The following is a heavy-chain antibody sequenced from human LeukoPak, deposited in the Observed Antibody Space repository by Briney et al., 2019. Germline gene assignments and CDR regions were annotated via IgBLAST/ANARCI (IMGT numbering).Heavy chain of an antibody. D-gene: IGHD4-11*01. J-gene: IGHJ4*02. CDR1: GYTFTSYG. Sequence: ASVKVSCKASGYTFTSYGITWVRQAPGQGPEWMGWISGHNGNTNYAQKLQGRVTMTTDTSTSTAYMELRSLRSDDTAVYYCPVNDYNKNFDYWGQGTLVTVSS. CDR3: PVNDYNKNFDY. CDR2: ISGHNGNT. V-gene: IGHV1-18*01.